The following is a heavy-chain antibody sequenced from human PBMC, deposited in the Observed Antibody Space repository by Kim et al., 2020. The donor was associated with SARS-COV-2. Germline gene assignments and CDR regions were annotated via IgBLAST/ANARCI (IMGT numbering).Heavy chain of an antibody. V-gene: IGHV4-59*01. CDR1: GGSINNYY. J-gene: IGHJ3*02. Sequence: SETLSLTCTVSGGSINNYYWNWIRQPPGKGLEWIGYIYYSGSTTYNPSLKSRVTISVDTSKNQFSLKLSSVTAADTAVYYCARNNAFDIWGQGTMVTVSS. CDR2: IYYSGST. CDR3: ARNNAFDI.